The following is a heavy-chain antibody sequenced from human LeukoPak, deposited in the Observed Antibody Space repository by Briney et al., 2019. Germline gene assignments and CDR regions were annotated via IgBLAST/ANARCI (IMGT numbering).Heavy chain of an antibody. V-gene: IGHV3-23*01. CDR2: ISGSGGST. Sequence: GGSLRLSCEASGFTFSSYAMSWVRQAPGKGLEWVSAISGSGGSTYYADSVKGRFTISRDNSKYTLYLQMNSLRAEDTAVYYCAKDRANAGYFDYWGQGTLVTVSS. D-gene: IGHD1-1*01. CDR1: GFTFSSYA. J-gene: IGHJ4*02. CDR3: AKDRANAGYFDY.